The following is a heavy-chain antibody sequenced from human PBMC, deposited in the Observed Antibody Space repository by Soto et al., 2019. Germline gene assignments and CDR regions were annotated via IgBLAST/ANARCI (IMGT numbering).Heavy chain of an antibody. Sequence: QVRLVQSGAEVKKPGSSVKVSCKASGGTFNNFAITWVRQAPGQGLEWMGGLIPFFGTTNYAQNFQGSVTITADEFTSTAYMELSSLRSEDTAVYYCASTFWRPSYFFYAMDVWGQGTTVFVSS. CDR2: LIPFFGTT. J-gene: IGHJ6*02. D-gene: IGHD2-2*01. CDR1: GGTFNNFA. CDR3: ASTFWRPSYFFYAMDV. V-gene: IGHV1-69*01.